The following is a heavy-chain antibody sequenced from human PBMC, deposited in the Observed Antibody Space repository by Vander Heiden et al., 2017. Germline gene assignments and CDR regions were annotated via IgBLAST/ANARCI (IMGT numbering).Heavy chain of an antibody. D-gene: IGHD2-15*01. J-gene: IGHJ3*02. CDR3: ASSGGSPGAFDI. Sequence: EVQPVESGGGLVKPGGSLRLSCAASGFTFSSYSMNWVRQAPGKGLEWVSSISSSSSYIYYADSVKGRFTISRDNAKNSLYLQMNSLRAEDTAVYYCASSGGSPGAFDIWGQGTMVTVSS. V-gene: IGHV3-21*01. CDR1: GFTFSSYS. CDR2: ISSSSSYI.